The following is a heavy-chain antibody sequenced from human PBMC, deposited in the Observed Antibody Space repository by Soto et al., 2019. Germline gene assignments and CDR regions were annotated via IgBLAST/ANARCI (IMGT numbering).Heavy chain of an antibody. Sequence: QVQLQASGPGLVKPSETLSLTCTVSRVSISNYFWTWIRQPPGRGPEWMGYISYSGNTNYNDALKGLVTISVATSPKQFSLKLTSVTAADTGVYYCARIRSLGELSPYFDHWGQGALVIVSS. CDR1: RVSISNYF. CDR2: ISYSGNT. CDR3: ARIRSLGELSPYFDH. J-gene: IGHJ4*02. V-gene: IGHV4-59*01. D-gene: IGHD3-16*02.